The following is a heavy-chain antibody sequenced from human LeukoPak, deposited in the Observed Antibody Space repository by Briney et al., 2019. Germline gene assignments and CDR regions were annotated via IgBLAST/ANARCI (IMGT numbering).Heavy chain of an antibody. Sequence: PGGSLRLSCAASGFTFSSYAMSWVRQAPGKGLEWVSAISGSGGSTYYADSVKGRFTISRDNSKNTLYLQMNSLRAEDTAVYYCARDGDLFPNYYDFWSSFDYWGQGTLVTVSS. V-gene: IGHV3-23*01. CDR1: GFTFSSYA. J-gene: IGHJ4*02. D-gene: IGHD3-3*01. CDR2: ISGSGGST. CDR3: ARDGDLFPNYYDFWSSFDY.